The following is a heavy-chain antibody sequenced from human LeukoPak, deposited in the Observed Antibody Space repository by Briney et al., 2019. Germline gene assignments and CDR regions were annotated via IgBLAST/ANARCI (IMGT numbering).Heavy chain of an antibody. V-gene: IGHV1-2*02. CDR2: INPNSGGT. CDR3: AKSRRLGCSGSNCYTDFDY. D-gene: IGHD2-15*01. CDR1: GYTFNDYY. Sequence: GASVKVSCKTSGYTFNDYYMHWVRQAPGQGLEWMGWINPNSGGTNYAQKFQGRVTVTRDTTISTAYMELSSLRSDDTAVYYCAKSRRLGCSGSNCYTDFDYWGQGTLVTVSS. J-gene: IGHJ4*02.